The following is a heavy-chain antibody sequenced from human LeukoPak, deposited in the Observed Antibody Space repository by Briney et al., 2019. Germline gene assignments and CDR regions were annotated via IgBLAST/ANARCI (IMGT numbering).Heavy chain of an antibody. J-gene: IGHJ3*02. CDR1: GYTFTGYY. CDR3: ARDGVYYDSSGYYESHAFDI. D-gene: IGHD3-22*01. Sequence: ASVTVSFTASGYTFTGYYMHWVRQAPGQGLEWMGWINPNSGGTNYAQKFQGWVTMTRDTSISTAYMELSRLRSDDTAVYYCARDGVYYDSSGYYESHAFDIWGQGTMVTVSS. CDR2: INPNSGGT. V-gene: IGHV1-2*04.